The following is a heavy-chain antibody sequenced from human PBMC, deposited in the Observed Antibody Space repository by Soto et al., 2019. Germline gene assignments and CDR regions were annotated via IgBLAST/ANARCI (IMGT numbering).Heavy chain of an antibody. CDR3: AKDYTVAADPSSVILFDY. V-gene: IGHV3-23*01. J-gene: IGHJ4*02. Sequence: EVQVLESGGGLVQRGGSLRLSCAASGFTFNHYAMSRVRQAPGKGLEWVSIIIANGGTFYADSVKGRFTISRDNSKNTVYLQMSSLRVEDTAIYYCAKDYTVAADPSSVILFDYWGQGALVTVSS. D-gene: IGHD2-15*01. CDR2: IIANGGT. CDR1: GFTFNHYA.